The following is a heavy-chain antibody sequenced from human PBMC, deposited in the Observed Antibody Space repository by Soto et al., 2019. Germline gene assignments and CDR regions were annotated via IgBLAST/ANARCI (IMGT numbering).Heavy chain of an antibody. Sequence: SCAASGFTFSSYGMHWVRQAPGKGLAWVSGISWNSGTIGYADSVKGRFTISRDNAKNSLYLQMNSLTTEDTALYYCAKDRDGGYNVMDVWGQGPTVTVSS. J-gene: IGHJ6*02. CDR2: ISWNSGTI. D-gene: IGHD3-22*01. CDR1: GFTFSSYG. V-gene: IGHV3-9*01. CDR3: AKDRDGGYNVMDV.